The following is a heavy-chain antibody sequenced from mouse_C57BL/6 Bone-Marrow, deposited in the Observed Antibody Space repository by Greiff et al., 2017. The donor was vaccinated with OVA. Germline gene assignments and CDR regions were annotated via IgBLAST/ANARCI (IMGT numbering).Heavy chain of an antibody. Sequence: EVNLVESGGDLVKPGGSLKLSCAASGFTFSSYGMSWVRQTPDKRLEWVATISSGGSYTYYPDSVKGRFTISRDNAKNTLYLQMSSLKSEDTAMYYCARRNWEVWFAYWGQGTLVTVSA. CDR2: ISSGGSYT. CDR1: GFTFSSYG. CDR3: ARRNWEVWFAY. D-gene: IGHD4-1*01. J-gene: IGHJ3*01. V-gene: IGHV5-6*02.